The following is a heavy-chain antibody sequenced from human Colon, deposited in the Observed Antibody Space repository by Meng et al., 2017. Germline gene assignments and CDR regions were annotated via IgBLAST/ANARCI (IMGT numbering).Heavy chain of an antibody. Sequence: EVQLVESGGVVVQPGGSLRLSCAASGFYFDDYSMHWVRQAPGKGLEWVALIGWDGGAKYYAESVKGRFTISRDNSKNFLYLQMTNVRVEDTAVYYCARGSNGWPGIDYWGLGTLVTVSS. J-gene: IGHJ4*02. V-gene: IGHV3-43*01. D-gene: IGHD6-19*01. CDR2: IGWDGGAK. CDR1: GFYFDDYS. CDR3: ARGSNGWPGIDY.